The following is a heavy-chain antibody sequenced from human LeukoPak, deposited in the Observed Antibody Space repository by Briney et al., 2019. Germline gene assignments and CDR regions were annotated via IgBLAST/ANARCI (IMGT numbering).Heavy chain of an antibody. J-gene: IGHJ4*02. CDR2: IDHSGST. CDR3: ARLPYSGSYFDY. CDR1: GGSFSGYY. Sequence: PSETLSLTCAVYGGSFSGYYWSWIRQPPGKGLEWIGEIDHSGSTNYSPSLKSRVTISVDTSKNQFSLKLSSVTAADTAVYYCARLPYSGSYFDYWGQGTLVTVSS. D-gene: IGHD1-26*01. V-gene: IGHV4-34*01.